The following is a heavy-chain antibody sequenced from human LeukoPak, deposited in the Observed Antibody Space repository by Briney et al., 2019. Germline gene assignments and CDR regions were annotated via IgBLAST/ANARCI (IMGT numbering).Heavy chain of an antibody. Sequence: PGGSLRLSCAASGSTFSNYGMHWVRQAPGKGLEWVAFIRHDGSNKYYADSVKGRFTIPRDNSKNTLSLQMNSLRAEDTAVYYCAKDWGPSIVGALFDSWGQGTLVTVSS. V-gene: IGHV3-30*02. J-gene: IGHJ4*02. CDR1: GSTFSNYG. CDR2: IRHDGSNK. D-gene: IGHD1-26*01. CDR3: AKDWGPSIVGALFDS.